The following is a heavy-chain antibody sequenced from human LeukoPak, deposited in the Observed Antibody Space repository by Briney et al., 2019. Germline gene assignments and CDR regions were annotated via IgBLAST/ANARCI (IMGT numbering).Heavy chain of an antibody. CDR3: ARQMLEYSSGSYFDY. Sequence: SKTLSLTCTVSGGSISSSSYYWGWIRQPPGKGLEWIGSIYYSGSTYYNPSLKSRVTISVDTSKNQFSLKLSSVTAADTAVYYCARQMLEYSSGSYFDYWGQGTLVTVSS. J-gene: IGHJ4*02. V-gene: IGHV4-39*01. D-gene: IGHD6-19*01. CDR2: IYYSGST. CDR1: GGSISSSSYY.